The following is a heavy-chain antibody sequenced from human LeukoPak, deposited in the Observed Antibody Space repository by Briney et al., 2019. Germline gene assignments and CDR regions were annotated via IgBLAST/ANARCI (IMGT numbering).Heavy chain of an antibody. CDR3: ASSSLGYYFDY. Sequence: SETLSLTCTVSGGSISSYYWSWIRQPPGKGLVWIGYIYYSGSTNYNPSLKSRVTISVDTSKNQFSLKLSSVTAADTAVYYCASSSLGYYFDYWGQGTLVTVSS. CDR2: IYYSGST. D-gene: IGHD5-12*01. V-gene: IGHV4-59*01. CDR1: GGSISSYY. J-gene: IGHJ4*02.